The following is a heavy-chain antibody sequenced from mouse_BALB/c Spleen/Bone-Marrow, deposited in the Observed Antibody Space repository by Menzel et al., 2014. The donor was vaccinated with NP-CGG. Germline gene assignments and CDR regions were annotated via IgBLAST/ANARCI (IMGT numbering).Heavy chain of an antibody. D-gene: IGHD2-4*01. CDR1: GFNIKDTY. J-gene: IGHJ2*01. CDR3: ALYYDYDLGY. V-gene: IGHV14-3*02. CDR2: IDPANGNT. Sequence: EVQVVESGAELVKPGASVKLSCTASGFNIKDTYMHWVKQRPEQGLEWIGRIDPANGNTKYDPKFQGKATITADTSSNPACLQLSSLTSEDTAVYYCALYYDYDLGYWSQGTTLTVSS.